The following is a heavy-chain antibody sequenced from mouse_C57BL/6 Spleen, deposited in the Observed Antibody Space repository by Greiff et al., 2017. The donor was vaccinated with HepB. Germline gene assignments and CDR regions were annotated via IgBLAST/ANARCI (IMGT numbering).Heavy chain of an antibody. CDR2: ISSGSSTI. J-gene: IGHJ3*01. CDR1: GFTFSDYG. Sequence: EVHLVESGGGLVKPGGSLKLSCAASGFTFSDYGMHWVRQAPEKGLEWVAYISSGSSTIYYADTGKGRFTISRDNAKNTLFLQMTSLRSEDTAMYYCARDYYYGSRTWFAYWGQGTLVTVSA. V-gene: IGHV5-17*01. D-gene: IGHD1-1*01. CDR3: ARDYYYGSRTWFAY.